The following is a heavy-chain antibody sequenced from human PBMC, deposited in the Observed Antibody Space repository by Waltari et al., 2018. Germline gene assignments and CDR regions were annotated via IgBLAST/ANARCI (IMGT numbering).Heavy chain of an antibody. CDR3: ARETPGIENWFDP. J-gene: IGHJ5*02. CDR1: GGSISSVGYY. CDR2: IYYSGST. Sequence: QVQLQESGPGLVKPSQTLSLTCTVSGGSISSVGYYWSWIRQHPGKGLEWIGYIYYSGSTYYNPSLKSRVTISVDTSKNQFSLKLSSVTAADTAVYYCARETPGIENWFDPWGQGTLVTVSS. D-gene: IGHD6-13*01. V-gene: IGHV4-31*03.